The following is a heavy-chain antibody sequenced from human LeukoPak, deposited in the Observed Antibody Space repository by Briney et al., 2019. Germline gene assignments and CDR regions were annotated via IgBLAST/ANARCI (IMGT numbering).Heavy chain of an antibody. Sequence: GGSLRLSCAASGFTFSSYVMSWVRQAPGKGLEWVSGISGSGGTTYYADSVKGRFTISRDNSKNTQYLQMNSLRAEDTAVYYCAKVASTGWDPFDIWGQGTMVTVSS. CDR2: ISGSGGTT. CDR3: AKVASTGWDPFDI. D-gene: IGHD3-9*01. V-gene: IGHV3-23*01. J-gene: IGHJ3*02. CDR1: GFTFSSYV.